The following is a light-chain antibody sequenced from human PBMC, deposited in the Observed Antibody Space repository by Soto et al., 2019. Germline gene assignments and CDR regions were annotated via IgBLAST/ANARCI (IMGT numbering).Light chain of an antibody. Sequence: EIVLTQSPATLSLSPGERATLSCRASQSVSTYLAWSQQKPGQSPRLLIYHTSNRATGIPARFSGSGSGTDFTLTISSLEPEDFAVYYCQQRSNWPPSFGPGTKVDI. J-gene: IGKJ3*01. V-gene: IGKV3-11*01. CDR3: QQRSNWPPS. CDR1: QSVSTY. CDR2: HTS.